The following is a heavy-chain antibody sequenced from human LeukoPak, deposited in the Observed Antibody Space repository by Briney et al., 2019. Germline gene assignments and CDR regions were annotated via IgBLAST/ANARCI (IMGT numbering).Heavy chain of an antibody. Sequence: ASVKVSCKASGYTFTSYGISWVRQAPGQGLEWMGWISAYNGNTNYAQKLQGRVTMTTDTSTSTAYMELRSLRSDDTAVYYCARERDTAMVFYYYGMDVSGQGTTVTVSS. CDR3: ARERDTAMVFYYYGMDV. CDR1: GYTFTSYG. V-gene: IGHV1-18*01. CDR2: ISAYNGNT. J-gene: IGHJ6*02. D-gene: IGHD5-18*01.